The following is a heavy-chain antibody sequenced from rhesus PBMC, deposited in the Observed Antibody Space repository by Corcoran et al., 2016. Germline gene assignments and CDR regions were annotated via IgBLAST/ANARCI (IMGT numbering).Heavy chain of an antibody. V-gene: IGHV4-169*01. CDR2: IHGSISSS. CDR1: GGSMYNSY. D-gene: IGHD2-2*01. Sequence: QVQLQESGPGLVKPWETLSVTCVVSGGSMYNSYWSWIRQAPGKGLEWFGYIHGSISSSPYNPSLKSRVTLSVDTSKNQFSLKLSAVTAADTAVYYCAKDTWGSVDYWGQGVLVTVSS. J-gene: IGHJ4*01. CDR3: AKDTWGSVDY.